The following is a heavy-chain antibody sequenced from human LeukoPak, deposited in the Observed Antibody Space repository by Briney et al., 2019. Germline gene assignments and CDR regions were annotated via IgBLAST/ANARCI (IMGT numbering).Heavy chain of an antibody. V-gene: IGHV4-34*01. Sequence: SETLSLTCAVYDGSFSGYYWSWIRQPPGKGLEWIGEINHSGSTNYNPSLKSRVTISVDTSKNQFSLKLSSVTAADTAVYYCARSLKAITFGGVSNPFDIWGQGTMVTVSS. D-gene: IGHD3-16*01. J-gene: IGHJ3*02. CDR2: INHSGST. CDR1: DGSFSGYY. CDR3: ARSLKAITFGGVSNPFDI.